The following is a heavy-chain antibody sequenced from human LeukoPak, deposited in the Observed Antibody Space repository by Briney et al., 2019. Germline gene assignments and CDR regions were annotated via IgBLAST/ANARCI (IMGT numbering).Heavy chain of an antibody. CDR2: IYYSGST. D-gene: IGHD2-15*01. J-gene: IGHJ4*02. V-gene: IGHV4-59*01. CDR3: AREKGPAAFDY. CDR1: GGSISSYY. Sequence: PSETLSLTCTVSGGSISSYYWSWIRQPPGKGLEWIGYIYYSGSTNYNPSLKSRVTISVDTSKNQFSLKLSSVTAADTAVYYCAREKGPAAFDYRGQGTLVTVSS.